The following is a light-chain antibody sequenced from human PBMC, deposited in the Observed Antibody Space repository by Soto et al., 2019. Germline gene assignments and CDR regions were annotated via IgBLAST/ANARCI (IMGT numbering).Light chain of an antibody. V-gene: IGKV4-1*01. Sequence: DIVMTQSPDSLAVSLGERATINCKSSQSVLYSSNNNNYLNWYQQKPGRTPKLLIYDASNLEAGVPSRFRGSGSGTDFTFTISRLQPEDIATYYCQQYENLPTFGQGTRLEIK. CDR2: DAS. J-gene: IGKJ5*01. CDR3: QQYENLPT. CDR1: QSVLYSSNNNNY.